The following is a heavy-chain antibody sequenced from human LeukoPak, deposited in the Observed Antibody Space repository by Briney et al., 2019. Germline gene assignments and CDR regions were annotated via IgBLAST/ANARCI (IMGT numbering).Heavy chain of an antibody. V-gene: IGHV7-4-1*02. CDR1: GYTFTTYA. D-gene: IGHD5-18*01. CDR2: INTNTGNP. CDR3: AKDQIQPTWIQLWVDSGGTLDY. Sequence: WASVKVSCKASGYTFTTYAMNWVRQAPGQGLEWMGWINTNTGNPTYAQGFTGRFVFSLDTSVSTAYLQISSLKAEDTAVYYCAKDQIQPTWIQLWVDSGGTLDYWGQGTLVTVSS. J-gene: IGHJ4*02.